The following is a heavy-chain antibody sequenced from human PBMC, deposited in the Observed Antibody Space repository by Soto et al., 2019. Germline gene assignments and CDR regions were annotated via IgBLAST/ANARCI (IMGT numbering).Heavy chain of an antibody. Sequence: EVQLVESGGGLVQPGGSLTLCCAASGFTFSTHSMKWVRQAPGRGLEWVSYIHSSSSWEVYADSVRGRFTVSRDNAKNSLYLQMSSLRAEDTAVYYCVFDFWLVPTVWGKGTTVTVSS. D-gene: IGHD3-3*01. J-gene: IGHJ6*04. CDR1: GFTFSTHS. V-gene: IGHV3-48*01. CDR2: IHSSSSWE. CDR3: VFDFWLVPTV.